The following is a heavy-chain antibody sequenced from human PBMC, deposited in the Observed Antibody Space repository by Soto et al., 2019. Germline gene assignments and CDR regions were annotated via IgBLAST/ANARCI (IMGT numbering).Heavy chain of an antibody. CDR3: ARNTIVGVVVHFDY. V-gene: IGHV1-18*01. J-gene: IGHJ4*01. CDR2: ISAYNGNT. CDR1: GYTFTSYG. D-gene: IGHD3-3*01. Sequence: GASVKVSCKASGYTFTSYGISWVRQAPGQGLEWMGWISAYNGNTNYAQKLQGRVTMTTDTSTSTAYMELRSLRSDDTAVYYCARNTIVGVVVHFDYWCQRTLVTVSS.